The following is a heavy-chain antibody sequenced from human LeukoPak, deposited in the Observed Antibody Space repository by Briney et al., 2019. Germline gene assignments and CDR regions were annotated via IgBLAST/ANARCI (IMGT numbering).Heavy chain of an antibody. J-gene: IGHJ5*02. CDR1: GYSFSSYW. CDR3: ARLTSFADLLTATRRSWFDP. V-gene: IGHV5-51*01. D-gene: IGHD2-21*02. Sequence: NRGESLQISCKGSGYSFSSYWIGWVRQMPGKGLEWMGIIYPVDSDTRYSPSFQGQVTISADKSIDTAFLQWSSLKASDSAIYYCARLTSFADLLTATRRSWFDPWGQGTLVTVSS. CDR2: IYPVDSDT.